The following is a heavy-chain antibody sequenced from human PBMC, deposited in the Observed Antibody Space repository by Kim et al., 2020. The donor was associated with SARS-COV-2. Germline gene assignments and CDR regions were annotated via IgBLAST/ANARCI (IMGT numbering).Heavy chain of an antibody. CDR2: IWYDGSNK. CDR3: AKDLGQQLDRGYYYYGMDV. Sequence: GGSLRLSCAASGFTFSSYGMHWVRQAPGKGLEWVAVIWYDGSNKYYADSVNGRFTISRDNSKNTLYLQMNSLRAEDTAVYYCAKDLGQQLDRGYYYYGMDVWGQGTTVTVSS. CDR1: GFTFSSYG. J-gene: IGHJ6*02. V-gene: IGHV3-33*06. D-gene: IGHD6-13*01.